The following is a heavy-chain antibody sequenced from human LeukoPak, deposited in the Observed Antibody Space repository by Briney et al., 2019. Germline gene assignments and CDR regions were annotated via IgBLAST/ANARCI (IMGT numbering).Heavy chain of an antibody. CDR3: ARDLGPYYYDSSGYFDI. CDR1: GFTVSSNY. V-gene: IGHV3-66*01. D-gene: IGHD3-22*01. J-gene: IGHJ3*02. CDR2: IYSGGST. Sequence: SGGSLRLSCAASGFTVSSNYMSWVRQAPGKGLEWVSVIYSGGSTYYADSVKGRFTISRENSKNTLYLQMNSLRAEDTAVYYCARDLGPYYYDSSGYFDIWGQGTMVTVSS.